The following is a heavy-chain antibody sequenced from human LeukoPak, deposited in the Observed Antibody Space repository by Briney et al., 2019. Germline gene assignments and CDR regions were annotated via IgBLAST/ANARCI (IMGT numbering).Heavy chain of an antibody. CDR3: ARDSPPLVY. Sequence: SETLSLTCTVSGGSISSGSYYWSWIRQPAGKGLEWIGRIYTSGSTNYNPSLKSRVTISVDTSKNQFSLKLNSVTTADTAVYYCARDSPPLVYWGQGTLVTVSS. CDR2: IYTSGST. J-gene: IGHJ4*02. D-gene: IGHD2-8*02. CDR1: GGSISSGSYY. V-gene: IGHV4-61*02.